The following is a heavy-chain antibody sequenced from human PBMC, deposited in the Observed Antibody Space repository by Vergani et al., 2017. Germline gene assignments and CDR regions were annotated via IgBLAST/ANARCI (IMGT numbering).Heavy chain of an antibody. V-gene: IGHV4-31*03. Sequence: QVQLQESGPGLVKPSQTLSLTCTVSGGSISSGGYYWSWIRQHPGKGLEWIGYICYSGSTYYNPSLKSRVTISVDTSKNQFSLKLSSVTAADTAVYYCALHDSSGSDAFDIWGQGTMVTVSS. CDR2: ICYSGST. CDR3: ALHDSSGSDAFDI. D-gene: IGHD3-22*01. J-gene: IGHJ3*02. CDR1: GGSISSGGYY.